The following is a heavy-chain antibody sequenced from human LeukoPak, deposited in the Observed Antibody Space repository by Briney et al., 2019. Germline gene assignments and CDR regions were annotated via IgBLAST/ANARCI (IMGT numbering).Heavy chain of an antibody. CDR1: RFTFSGYA. J-gene: IGHJ4*02. Sequence: GGSLRLSCAASRFTFSGYAMSWVRQAPGKGLEWVSTISGSGGNTSYADSVKGRFTISRDNSKNTLYLRLNSLRAEDTAVYYCATAYGDYTYYFDYWGQGTLVTVSS. CDR3: ATAYGDYTYYFDY. D-gene: IGHD4-17*01. V-gene: IGHV3-23*01. CDR2: ISGSGGNT.